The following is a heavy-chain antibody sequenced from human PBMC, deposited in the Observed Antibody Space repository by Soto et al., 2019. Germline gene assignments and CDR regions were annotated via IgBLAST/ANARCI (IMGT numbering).Heavy chain of an antibody. V-gene: IGHV4-61*01. D-gene: IGHD1-26*01. J-gene: IGHJ4*02. CDR1: GASVSSGNYY. Sequence: QVQLQESGPGLVKPSETLSLTCTVSGASVSSGNYYWSWIRQPPGKGLECIGYISYSGSTNYNPALTARVTISIDTSKNQFSLKLSSVTAADTAVYYCARGSGSYYAYWGQGTLVTVSS. CDR2: ISYSGST. CDR3: ARGSGSYYAY.